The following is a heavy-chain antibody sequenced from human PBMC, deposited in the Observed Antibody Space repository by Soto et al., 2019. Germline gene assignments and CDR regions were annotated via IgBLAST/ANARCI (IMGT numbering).Heavy chain of an antibody. CDR1: GYTFTSYA. V-gene: IGHV1-3*01. Sequence: ASVKVSCKASGYTFTSYAMLWVRQAPGQRLEWMGWINAGNGNTKYSQKFQGRVTITRDTSASTAYMELSSLRSDDTAVYYCARQIGGGSCNSFYHYFGMDGWGQGTTV. J-gene: IGHJ6*02. D-gene: IGHD2-15*01. CDR2: INAGNGNT. CDR3: ARQIGGGSCNSFYHYFGMDG.